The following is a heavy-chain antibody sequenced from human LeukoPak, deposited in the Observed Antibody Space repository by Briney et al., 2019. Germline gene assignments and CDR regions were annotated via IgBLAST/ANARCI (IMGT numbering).Heavy chain of an antibody. CDR3: ARVDEEGGRTHPYMDV. J-gene: IGHJ6*03. CDR1: GFTFSDSY. Sequence: PGGSLRLSCAASGFTFSDSYMSWIRQAPGKGLEWVSYISSSGSSIYYADSVKGRFTISRDNAKNSLYLQMNSLRVEDTAVYYCARVDEEGGRTHPYMDVWGKGTTVTISS. V-gene: IGHV3-11*01. CDR2: ISSSGSSI. D-gene: IGHD5-24*01.